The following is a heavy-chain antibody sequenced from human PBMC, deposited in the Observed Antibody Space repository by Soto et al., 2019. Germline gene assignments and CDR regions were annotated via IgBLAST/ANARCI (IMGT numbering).Heavy chain of an antibody. V-gene: IGHV1-18*04. Sequence: QLQLVQSGAEVERPGASVRVSCKAYGYAFSKYGISWIRQAPGQGLEWMGWIRPDNGDTNYAQKFQGRVTMTTDTSSNTAYMALRSLRSDDTAVYYCATSYDSGFDPWGQGTLVSVSS. CDR3: ATSYDSGFDP. CDR1: GYAFSKYG. CDR2: IRPDNGDT. J-gene: IGHJ5*02. D-gene: IGHD5-12*01.